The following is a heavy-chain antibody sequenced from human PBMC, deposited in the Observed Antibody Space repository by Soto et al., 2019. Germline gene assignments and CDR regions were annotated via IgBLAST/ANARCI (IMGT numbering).Heavy chain of an antibody. D-gene: IGHD5-12*01. V-gene: IGHV4-34*01. CDR3: ARIRGSPSPLAHIVATTRGRGWFESFDY. CDR2: INHSGST. J-gene: IGHJ4*02. Sequence: QVQLQQWGAGLLKPSETLSLTCAVYGGSFSGYYWSWIRQPPGKGLEWIGEINHSGSTNYNPSLKSRVTISVDTSKNQFSLQLSSVTAADTAVYYCARIRGSPSPLAHIVATTRGRGWFESFDYWGQGTLVTVSS. CDR1: GGSFSGYY.